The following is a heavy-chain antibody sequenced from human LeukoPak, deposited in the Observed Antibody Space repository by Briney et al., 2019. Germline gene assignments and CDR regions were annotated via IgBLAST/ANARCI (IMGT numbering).Heavy chain of an antibody. J-gene: IGHJ6*03. Sequence: GGSLRLSCAASGFTFSDYYMSWIRQAPGKGLEWVSYISSSGSTIYYADSVKGRFTNSRDNAKNSLYLQMNSLRAEDTAVYYCARGRDYYYYYMDVWGKGTTVTVSS. V-gene: IGHV3-11*01. CDR2: ISSSGSTI. CDR1: GFTFSDYY. CDR3: ARGRDYYYYYMDV.